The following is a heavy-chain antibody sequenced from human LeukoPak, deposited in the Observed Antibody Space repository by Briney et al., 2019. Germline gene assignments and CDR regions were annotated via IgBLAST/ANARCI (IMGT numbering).Heavy chain of an antibody. CDR1: GGSISGYY. Sequence: SETLSLTCTVSGGSISGYYWSWIRQPPGKGLEWIGEINHSGSTNYNPPLKSRVTISVDTSKNQFSLKLSSVTAADTAVYYCARAFRGVATGGLSWFDPWGQGTLVTVSS. D-gene: IGHD5-12*01. V-gene: IGHV4-34*01. CDR2: INHSGST. J-gene: IGHJ5*02. CDR3: ARAFRGVATGGLSWFDP.